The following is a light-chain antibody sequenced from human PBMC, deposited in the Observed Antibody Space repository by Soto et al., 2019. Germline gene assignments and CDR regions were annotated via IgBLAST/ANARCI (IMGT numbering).Light chain of an antibody. J-gene: IGKJ2*01. CDR3: QLYGSSPST. Sequence: EIVWTQSPGTLSFSPGERATLSLRASQSVSTSNYLAWHQQKPGQATRLLIYGASSRATGIPDRFSGSGTGTDCTVAISRQEREDFAVYDCQLYGSSPSTFGEGPKLEIK. CDR1: QSVSTSNY. V-gene: IGKV3-20*01. CDR2: GAS.